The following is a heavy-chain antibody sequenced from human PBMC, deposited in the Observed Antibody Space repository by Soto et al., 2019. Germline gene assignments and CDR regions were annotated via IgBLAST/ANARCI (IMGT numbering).Heavy chain of an antibody. V-gene: IGHV1-58*01. D-gene: IGHD3-9*01. CDR2: IVVGSGNT. CDR1: GFTFTSSA. Sequence: PGPQVKVSCKASGFTFTSSAVQWVRQARGQRLEWIGWIVVGSGNTNYAQKFQERVTITRDMSTSTAYMELSSLRSEDTAVYYCAAVTTPDVLRYFDWLFHLDYWGQGTLVTVSS. J-gene: IGHJ4*02. CDR3: AAVTTPDVLRYFDWLFHLDY.